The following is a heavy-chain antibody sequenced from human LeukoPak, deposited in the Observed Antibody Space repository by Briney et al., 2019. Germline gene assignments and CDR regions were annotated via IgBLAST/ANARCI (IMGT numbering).Heavy chain of an antibody. Sequence: ASVKVSCKASGYTFTNYDINWVRQATGQGLEWMGWMNPNSGNTGYAQKFQGRVTMTRDTSINTAYMELSGLRSEDTAVYYCARGPILYSGYDGGSWFDPWGQGTLVTVSS. CDR3: ARGPILYSGYDGGSWFDP. CDR2: MNPNSGNT. D-gene: IGHD5-12*01. CDR1: GYTFTNYD. V-gene: IGHV1-8*01. J-gene: IGHJ5*02.